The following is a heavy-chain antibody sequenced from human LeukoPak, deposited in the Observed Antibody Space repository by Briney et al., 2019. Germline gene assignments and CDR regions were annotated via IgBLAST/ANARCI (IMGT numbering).Heavy chain of an antibody. V-gene: IGHV3-53*01. J-gene: IGHJ5*02. CDR2: IYSGGST. CDR3: AKDAQGGGFDP. Sequence: GGSLRLSCAASGFTVSSNYMSWVRQAPGKGLEWVSVIYSGGSTYYADSVKGRFTISRDNSKNALYLQMNSLRAEDTALYYCAKDAQGGGFDPWGQGTLVTVSS. CDR1: GFTVSSNY.